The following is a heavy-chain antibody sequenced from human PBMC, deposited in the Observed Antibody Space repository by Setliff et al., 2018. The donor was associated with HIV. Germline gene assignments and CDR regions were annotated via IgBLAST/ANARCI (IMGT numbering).Heavy chain of an antibody. CDR2: IHPSGATT. D-gene: IGHD2-2*01. CDR3: ARSIPRYCSSTSCYANRGYAFDI. CDR1: GYTFTGYY. Sequence: ASVKVSCKASGYTFTGYYMHWVRQAPGQGLEWMGWIHPSGATTSYAQKFQDRVTLARDTSTSTVYMQLSSLRSEDTAVYYCARSIPRYCSSTSCYANRGYAFDIWGQGTMVTVSS. J-gene: IGHJ3*02. V-gene: IGHV1-46*01.